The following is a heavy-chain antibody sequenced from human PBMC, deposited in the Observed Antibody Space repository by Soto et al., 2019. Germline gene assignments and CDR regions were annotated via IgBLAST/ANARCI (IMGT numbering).Heavy chain of an antibody. Sequence: QVHLQESGPGLVKPSGTLSLTCAVSGASISSGSWWSWVRQPPGKGLEWIGEIFHDGSTNYNPSLKSRVTMSVDKSKNYLSQELTSVTAADTALYYCARDEYNDSSDWGQGTLVTVSS. CDR2: IFHDGST. CDR1: GASISSGSW. V-gene: IGHV4-4*02. J-gene: IGHJ4*02. D-gene: IGHD1-1*01. CDR3: ARDEYNDSSD.